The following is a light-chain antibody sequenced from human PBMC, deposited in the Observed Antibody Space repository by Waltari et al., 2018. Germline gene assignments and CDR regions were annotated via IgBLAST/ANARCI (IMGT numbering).Light chain of an antibody. J-gene: IGLJ3*02. CDR1: SSTIGSNY. Sequence: QSVLTQPPSASGTPGQRVTISCSGSSSTIGSNYVFWYQHLPGTAPKLLIYRNDQRHSGVPDRFSGSKSGTSASLAISELRSEDEADYYCVAWDDSLSATVFGGGTKLTVL. CDR2: RND. CDR3: VAWDDSLSATV. V-gene: IGLV1-47*01.